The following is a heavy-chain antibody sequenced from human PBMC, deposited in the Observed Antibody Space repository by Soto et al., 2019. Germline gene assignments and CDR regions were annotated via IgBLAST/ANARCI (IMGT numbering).Heavy chain of an antibody. CDR1: GFTFSSYW. Sequence: GGSLRLSCAASGFTFSSYWMSWVRQAPGKGLEWVANIKQDGSEKYYVDSVKGRFTISRDNAKNSRYLQMNSLRAEDTAVYYCARERGAAARSCYDHCDYWGEGILVTVTS. CDR3: ARERGAAARSCYDHCDY. CDR2: IKQDGSEK. D-gene: IGHD5-12*01. V-gene: IGHV3-7*01. J-gene: IGHJ4*01.